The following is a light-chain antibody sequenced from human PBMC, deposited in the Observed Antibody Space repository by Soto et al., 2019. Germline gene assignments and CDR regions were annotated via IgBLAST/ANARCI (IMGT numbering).Light chain of an antibody. CDR2: DVS. V-gene: IGLV2-14*01. CDR1: SSDVGRYNY. CDR3: SSYTTTSTRV. Sequence: QSALTQPASVSGSPGQSITISCTGTSSDVGRYNYVSWYQQHPGKAPKLMIYDVSNWPSGVSNRFSGSKSGNTASLTISGLQAEDEADYYCSSYTTTSTRVFGGGTKLTVL. J-gene: IGLJ2*01.